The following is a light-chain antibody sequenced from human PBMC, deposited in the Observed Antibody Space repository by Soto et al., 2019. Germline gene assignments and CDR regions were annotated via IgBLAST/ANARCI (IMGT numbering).Light chain of an antibody. CDR3: FSSTTTSTHV. CDR2: EVN. CDR1: SSDIGAYDY. V-gene: IGLV2-14*01. J-gene: IGLJ1*01. Sequence: QSALAQPASLSGSPGQSITISCTGTSSDIGAYDYVSWFQQHPGKAPKLMICEVNNRPSGVSNRFSGSKSGNTAYLNISGLQVEDEAEYFCFSSTTTSTHVFGTGTKVTDL.